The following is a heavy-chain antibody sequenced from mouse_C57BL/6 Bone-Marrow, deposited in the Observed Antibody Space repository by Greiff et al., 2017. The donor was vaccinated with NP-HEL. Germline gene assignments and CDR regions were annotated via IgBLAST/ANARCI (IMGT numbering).Heavy chain of an antibody. CDR2: ISDGGSYT. V-gene: IGHV5-4*01. CDR1: GFTFSSYA. D-gene: IGHD1-1*01. CDR3: ARDRYYGSSGFAY. J-gene: IGHJ3*01. Sequence: EVQLVESGGGLVKPGGSLKLSCAASGFTFSSYAMSWVRQTPEKRLEWVATISDGGSYTYYPDNVKGRFTISRDNAKNNLYLQMSHLKSEDTAMYYCARDRYYGSSGFAYWGQGTLVTVSA.